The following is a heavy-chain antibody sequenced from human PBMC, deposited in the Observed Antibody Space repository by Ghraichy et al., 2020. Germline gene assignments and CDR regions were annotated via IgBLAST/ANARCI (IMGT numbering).Heavy chain of an antibody. CDR3: ARQGFGVPFDY. Sequence: GSLRLSCAASGFTFSRYWMTWVRQAPGKGLEWVANIKHDSSEKYYVDSVKGRFTISSDDAKNTLFLQMNSLRAEDTALYYCARQGFGVPFDYWGQGTLVTVSS. D-gene: IGHD3-16*01. CDR1: GFTFSRYW. V-gene: IGHV3-7*03. CDR2: IKHDSSEK. J-gene: IGHJ4*02.